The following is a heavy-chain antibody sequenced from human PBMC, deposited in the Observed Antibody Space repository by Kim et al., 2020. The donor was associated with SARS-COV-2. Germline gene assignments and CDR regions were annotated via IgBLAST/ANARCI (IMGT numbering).Heavy chain of an antibody. CDR3: AKTLEKPNHHDAFDI. Sequence: GGSLRLSCAASGFTFSSYAMSWVRQAPGKGLEWVSAISGSGGRTYYADSVKGRFTISRDNSKNTLYLQMNSLRAEDTAVYYCAKTLEKPNHHDAFDIWGQGTMVTVSS. J-gene: IGHJ3*02. CDR1: GFTFSSYA. CDR2: ISGSGGRT. V-gene: IGHV3-23*01. D-gene: IGHD1-1*01.